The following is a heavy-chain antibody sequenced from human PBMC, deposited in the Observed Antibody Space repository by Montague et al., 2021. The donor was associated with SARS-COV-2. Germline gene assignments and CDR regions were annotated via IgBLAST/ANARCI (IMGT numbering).Heavy chain of an antibody. Sequence: TLSLTCTVSGASISTGIYYWSWIRQPAGKGLEWIGRIRTTGPTAYNSSLGGRVFMSVDTSTNQFSLRLTSVTAADTAVYFCARFGSGTLEFDLWGQGTLVTVSS. V-gene: IGHV4-61*02. D-gene: IGHD1-26*01. CDR3: ARFGSGTLEFDL. CDR2: IRTTGPT. J-gene: IGHJ4*02. CDR1: GASISTGIYY.